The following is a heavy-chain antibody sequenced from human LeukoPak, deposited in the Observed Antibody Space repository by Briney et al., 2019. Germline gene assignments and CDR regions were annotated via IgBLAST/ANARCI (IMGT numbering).Heavy chain of an antibody. CDR3: TRQDPSSSGWYP. Sequence: GGSLRLSCAASGFTFSNCAMSWVRQAPGKGLEWVSAISNSGGSTYYADSVKGRFAISRDDSKNTLWLRMSSLRADDTAVYYCTRQDPSSSGWYPWGQGTMVTVCS. V-gene: IGHV3-23*01. D-gene: IGHD6-13*01. CDR2: ISNSGGST. J-gene: IGHJ5*02. CDR1: GFTFSNCA.